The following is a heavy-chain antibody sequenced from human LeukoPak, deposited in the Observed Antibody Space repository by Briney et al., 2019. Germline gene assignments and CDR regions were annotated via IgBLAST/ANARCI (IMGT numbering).Heavy chain of an antibody. D-gene: IGHD3-10*01. J-gene: IGHJ6*03. CDR1: GYTFTGFY. V-gene: IGHV1-2*02. CDR2: INPISGGT. CDR3: ARDVSGSYYYYMDV. Sequence: VASVKVSCKTSGYTFTGFYLHWVRQAPGQGLEWMGWINPISGGTNYAQKFQGRVTMTRDTSISTAYMELSRLRSDDTAVYYCARDVSGSYYYYMDVWGKGTTVTVSS.